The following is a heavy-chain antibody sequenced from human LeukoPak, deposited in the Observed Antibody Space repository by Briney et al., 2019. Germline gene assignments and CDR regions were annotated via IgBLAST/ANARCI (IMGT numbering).Heavy chain of an antibody. CDR3: ARGLVRGYDFWSGYPYYFDY. V-gene: IGHV4-59*12. J-gene: IGHJ4*02. Sequence: SETLSLTCTVSGGSISSYHWSWIRQPPGKGLECIGYIYYSGSTHYNPSLKSRVTISVDTSKNQFSLKLSSVTAADTAVYYCARGLVRGYDFWSGYPYYFDYWGQGTLVTVSS. D-gene: IGHD3-3*01. CDR1: GGSISSYH. CDR2: IYYSGST.